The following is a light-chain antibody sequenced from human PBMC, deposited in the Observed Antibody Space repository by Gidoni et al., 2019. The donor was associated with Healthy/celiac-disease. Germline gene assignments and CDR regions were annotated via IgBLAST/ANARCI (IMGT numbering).Light chain of an antibody. CDR3: QAWDSSTVV. J-gene: IGLJ2*01. CDR1: KLGDKY. Sequence: SHELTQPPSVSVSPGQTASITCSGDKLGDKYACWYQQKPGQSPVLVIYQDSKRPSGIPERFSGSNSGNTATRTISGTQAMDEADYYCQAWDSSTVVFGGGTKLTVL. V-gene: IGLV3-1*01. CDR2: QDS.